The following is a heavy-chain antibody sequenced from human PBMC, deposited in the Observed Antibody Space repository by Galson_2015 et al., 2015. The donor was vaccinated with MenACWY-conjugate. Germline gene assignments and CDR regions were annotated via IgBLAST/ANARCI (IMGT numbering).Heavy chain of an antibody. V-gene: IGHV3-20*04. CDR1: GFTFDDYG. D-gene: IGHD6-19*01. CDR3: ARGTGYNSGWFRGDY. CDR2: INWHGGST. Sequence: SLRLSCAASGFTFDDYGMSWVRLAPGKGLEWVSGINWHGGSTTYADSVKGRFTISRDNAKNSLYLQMNSLRAEDTALYYCARGTGYNSGWFRGDYWGQGTLVTVSS. J-gene: IGHJ4*02.